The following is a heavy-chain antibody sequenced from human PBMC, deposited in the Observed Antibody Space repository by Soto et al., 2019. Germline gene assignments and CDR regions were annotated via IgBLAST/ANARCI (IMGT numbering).Heavy chain of an antibody. Sequence: EVQLLESGGGLVQPGGSLRLSCAASGFTFSNYAMSWVRQAPGKGLECVSSISANGITTYYADSVKGRFTISRDNSKNTVYVKMNPLRPENTAMYYWAKVRFGELRELTGPDPGGQGTLVTVPS. V-gene: IGHV3-23*01. CDR2: ISANGITT. J-gene: IGHJ5*02. CDR1: GFTFSNYA. D-gene: IGHD3-10*01. CDR3: AKVRFGELRELTGPDP.